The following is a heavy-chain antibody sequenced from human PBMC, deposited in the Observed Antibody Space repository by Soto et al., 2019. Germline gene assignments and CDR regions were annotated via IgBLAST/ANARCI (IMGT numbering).Heavy chain of an antibody. CDR1: GFTFSSYA. V-gene: IGHV3-23*01. J-gene: IGHJ4*02. CDR2: ISGSGGST. D-gene: IGHD3-9*01. CDR3: AKPRDILTGYCDY. Sequence: GGSLRLSCASSGFTFSSYAMSWVRQAPGKGLEWVSAISGSGGSTYYADSVKGRFTISRDNSKNTLYLQMNSLRAEDTAVYYCAKPRDILTGYCDYWGQGTLVTVPQ.